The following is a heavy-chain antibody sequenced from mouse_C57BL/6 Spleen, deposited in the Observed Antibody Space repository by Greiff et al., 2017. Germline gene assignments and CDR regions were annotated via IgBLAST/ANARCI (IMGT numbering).Heavy chain of an antibody. D-gene: IGHD1-1*01. V-gene: IGHV5-4*01. CDR3: ARGTTVKYFDV. J-gene: IGHJ1*03. CDR1: GFTFSSYA. Sequence: EVQRVESGGGLVKPGGSLKLSCAASGFTFSSYAMSWVRQTPEKRLEWVATISDGGSYTYYPDNVKGRFTISRDNAKNNLYLQMSHLKSEDTAMYYCARGTTVKYFDVWGTGTTVTVSS. CDR2: ISDGGSYT.